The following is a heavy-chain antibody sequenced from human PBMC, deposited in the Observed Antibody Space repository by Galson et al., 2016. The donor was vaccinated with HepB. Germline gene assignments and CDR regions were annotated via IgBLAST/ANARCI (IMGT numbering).Heavy chain of an antibody. J-gene: IGHJ4*02. CDR1: GHTFNNDA. V-gene: IGHV1-3*01. Sequence: SVKVSCKASGHTFNNDAVDWVRQAPGQRPEWMGWIAAGIGDTRYSEKLQDRVTITRDTSARTVYMELRRLRSEDTSVYYCARQGSGSYPYFDHWGPGTQVTVSS. D-gene: IGHD1-26*01. CDR2: IAAGIGDT. CDR3: ARQGSGSYPYFDH.